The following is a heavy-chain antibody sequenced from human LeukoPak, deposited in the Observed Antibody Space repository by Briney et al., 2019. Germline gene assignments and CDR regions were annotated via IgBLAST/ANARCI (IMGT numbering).Heavy chain of an antibody. D-gene: IGHD3-10*01. CDR2: IRYDGNIK. J-gene: IGHJ4*02. CDR1: GLNFSAYG. CDR3: AKPTSLKDANYGLTVTNF. Sequence: GGSLRLSRAASGLNFSAYGMHWVRQAPGKGLEWVTFIRYDGNIKYYADSVKGRFTISRDNSRNTLDLQMNSLRVEDTAVYYCAKPTSLKDANYGLTVTNFWGQGILVTVSS. V-gene: IGHV3-30*02.